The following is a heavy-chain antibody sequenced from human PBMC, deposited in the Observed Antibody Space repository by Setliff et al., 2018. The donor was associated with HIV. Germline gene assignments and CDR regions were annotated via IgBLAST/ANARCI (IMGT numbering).Heavy chain of an antibody. CDR3: ARVSSGWTYYYYYYMDV. J-gene: IGHJ6*03. CDR1: GGSISSYY. CDR2: IYYSGST. V-gene: IGHV4-59*01. Sequence: SETLSLTCTVSGGSISSYYWSWIRQPPGKGLEWIGYIYYSGSTNYNPSLKSRVTISVDTSKNQFSLKLSSVTAADTAVYYCARVSSGWTYYYYYYMDVWGRGTMVTV. D-gene: IGHD6-19*01.